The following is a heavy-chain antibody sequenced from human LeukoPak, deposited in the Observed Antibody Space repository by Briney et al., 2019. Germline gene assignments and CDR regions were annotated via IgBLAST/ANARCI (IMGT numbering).Heavy chain of an antibody. CDR3: ARDHSWSQWVDY. CDR1: GFTFSSYS. D-gene: IGHD1-1*01. J-gene: IGHJ4*02. Sequence: PGGSLRLSCAASGFTFSSYSMNWVRQAPGKGLEWVSSISSSSSYIYYADSVKGRFTISRDNAKNPLYLQMNSLRAEDTAVYYCARDHSWSQWVDYWGQGTLVTVSS. CDR2: ISSSSSYI. V-gene: IGHV3-21*01.